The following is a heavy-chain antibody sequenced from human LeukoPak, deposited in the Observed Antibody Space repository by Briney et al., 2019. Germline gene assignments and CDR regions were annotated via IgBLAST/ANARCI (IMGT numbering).Heavy chain of an antibody. CDR3: ARDAGWAAGIISPYFDY. V-gene: IGHV3-30-3*01. Sequence: GGSLRLSCAASGFTFSSYAMHWVRQAPGKGLEWVAVISYDGSNKYYADSVKGRFTISRDNSKNTLYLQMNSLRAEDTAVYYCARDAGWAAGIISPYFDYWGQGTLVTVSS. J-gene: IGHJ4*02. D-gene: IGHD6-19*01. CDR1: GFTFSSYA. CDR2: ISYDGSNK.